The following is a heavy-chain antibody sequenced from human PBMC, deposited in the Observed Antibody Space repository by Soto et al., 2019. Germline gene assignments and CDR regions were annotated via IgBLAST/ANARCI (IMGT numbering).Heavy chain of an antibody. CDR1: GGSISSYF. CDR3: ARAIGGNNWNPNWFDS. V-gene: IGHV4-59*12. Sequence: PSETLSLTCTVSGGSISSYFWSWIRQPPGKGLEWIGYIHHSGAAHYNPSLKSRLTISVDTSRNQFSLKLTSVTAADTAVYYCARAIGGNNWNPNWFDSWGQGTKVTVSS. J-gene: IGHJ5*01. CDR2: IHHSGAA. D-gene: IGHD1-20*01.